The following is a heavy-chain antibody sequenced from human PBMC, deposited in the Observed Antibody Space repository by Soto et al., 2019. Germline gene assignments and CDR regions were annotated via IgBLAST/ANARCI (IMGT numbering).Heavy chain of an antibody. D-gene: IGHD2-2*01. Sequence: ASVKVSCKASGDTFTTYGISWVRQAPGQGLDWMGWISGYNGNTKYAQKFQDRVVMTADTSTSTAYMELRSLSSDDTAVYYCAREYCTSTSCYGVDYWGQGTLVTVSS. J-gene: IGHJ4*02. CDR2: ISGYNGNT. V-gene: IGHV1-18*01. CDR1: GDTFTTYG. CDR3: AREYCTSTSCYGVDY.